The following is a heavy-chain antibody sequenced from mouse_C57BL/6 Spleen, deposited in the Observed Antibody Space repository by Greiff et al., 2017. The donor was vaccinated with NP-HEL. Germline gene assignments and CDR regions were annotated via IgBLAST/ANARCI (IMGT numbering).Heavy chain of an antibody. Sequence: VKLQQSGAELVRPGTSVKMSCKASGYTFTNYWIGWAKQRPGHGLEWIGDIYPGGGYTNYNEKFKGKATLTADKSSSTAYMQFSSLTSEDSAIYYCARGGDYDSWFAYWGQGTLVTVSA. D-gene: IGHD2-4*01. V-gene: IGHV1-63*01. CDR3: ARGGDYDSWFAY. CDR1: GYTFTNYW. CDR2: IYPGGGYT. J-gene: IGHJ3*01.